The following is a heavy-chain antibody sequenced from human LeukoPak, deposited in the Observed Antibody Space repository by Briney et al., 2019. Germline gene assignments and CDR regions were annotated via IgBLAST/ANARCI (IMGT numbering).Heavy chain of an antibody. J-gene: IGHJ6*03. CDR3: ARHGRSAYYYYYMDV. Sequence: SETLSLTCTVSGGSISSYYWSWSRQPPGKGLEWIGYIYTSGSTNYNPSLKSRVTISVDTSKNQFSLKLSSVTAADTAVYYCARHGRSAYYYYYMDVWGKGTAVTVSS. CDR2: IYTSGST. D-gene: IGHD1-1*01. CDR1: GGSISSYY. V-gene: IGHV4-4*09.